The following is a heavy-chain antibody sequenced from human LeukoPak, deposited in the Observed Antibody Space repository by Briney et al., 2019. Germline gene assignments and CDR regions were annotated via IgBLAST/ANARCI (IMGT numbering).Heavy chain of an antibody. CDR2: IIGSGTGT. CDR3: AKPIRYCDY. V-gene: IGHV3-23*01. Sequence: PGGSLRLSCAASGFTFSSYAMSWVRQAPGKGLEWVSSIIGSGTGTYYADSVKGRFTISRDNAKDTLYLQMNSLRAEDTAIYYCAKPIRYCDYWGQGTLVTVSS. CDR1: GFTFSSYA. D-gene: IGHD2-2*02. J-gene: IGHJ4*02.